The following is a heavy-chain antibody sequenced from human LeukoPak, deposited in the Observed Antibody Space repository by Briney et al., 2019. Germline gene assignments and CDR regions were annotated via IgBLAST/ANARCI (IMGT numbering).Heavy chain of an antibody. V-gene: IGHV3-13*01. Sequence: GGSLRLSCAASGFTFSNYDMHWVRQATGKALEWFSAIDTAGGTYYPGSVKGRFTISRENSKNSLYLQMDTLRAEDTAVYFCVRELMGPGRYYYMDAWGKGTTVTVSS. CDR3: VRELMGPGRYYYMDA. J-gene: IGHJ6*03. D-gene: IGHD2-8*01. CDR2: IDTAGGT. CDR1: GFTFSNYD.